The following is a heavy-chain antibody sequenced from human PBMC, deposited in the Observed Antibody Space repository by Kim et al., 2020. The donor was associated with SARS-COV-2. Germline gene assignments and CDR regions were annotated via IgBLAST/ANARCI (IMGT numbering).Heavy chain of an antibody. D-gene: IGHD6-19*01. V-gene: IGHV1-18*01. Sequence: NYAQKLQGRVTMTTDTSTSTAYMELRSLRSDDTAVYYCARDRAYSSGSDYWGQGTLVTVSS. J-gene: IGHJ4*02. CDR3: ARDRAYSSGSDY.